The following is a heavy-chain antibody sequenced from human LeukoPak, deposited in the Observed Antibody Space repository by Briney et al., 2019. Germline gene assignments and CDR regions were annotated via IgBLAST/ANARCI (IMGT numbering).Heavy chain of an antibody. Sequence: DPGGSLRLSCAASGVTFSTYAMHWVRQAPGKGLEWVAVISYDGRNKYHADSVKGRFTNSRDNSKNTLYLQMNSLRAEDTAVYYCASGTAYYYYYMDVWGKGTTVTVSS. V-gene: IGHV3-30-3*01. CDR3: ASGTAYYYYYMDV. CDR2: ISYDGRNK. J-gene: IGHJ6*03. CDR1: GVTFSTYA.